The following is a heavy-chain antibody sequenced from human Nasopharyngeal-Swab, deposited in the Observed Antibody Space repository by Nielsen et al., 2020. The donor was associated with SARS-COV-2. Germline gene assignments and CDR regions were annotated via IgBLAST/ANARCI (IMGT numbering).Heavy chain of an antibody. CDR1: GFTFDDYA. Sequence: ISCAASGFTFDDYAMHWVRQAPGKGLEWVSGISWNSGTTGYADSVKGRFTISRDNAKSSLYLQMNSLRAEDTALYYCAKDFNVDTAMVTYYYGMDVWGQGTTVTVSS. CDR3: AKDFNVDTAMVTYYYGMDV. J-gene: IGHJ6*02. CDR2: ISWNSGTT. V-gene: IGHV3-9*01. D-gene: IGHD5-18*01.